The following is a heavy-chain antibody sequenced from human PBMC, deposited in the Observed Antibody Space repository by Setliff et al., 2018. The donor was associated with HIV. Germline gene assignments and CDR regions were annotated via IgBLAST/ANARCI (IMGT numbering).Heavy chain of an antibody. CDR1: GFTFSSFE. J-gene: IGHJ5*02. V-gene: IGHV3-48*03. CDR3: ARDFDENHLLGLNCFDP. Sequence: PGGSLRLSCAASGFTFSSFEMNWVRQAPGKGLEWGSYISTSGSTTYYADSVKGRFTISRDNAKKSLYLQMNSLRVDDTAVYYCARDFDENHLLGLNCFDPRGQGTLVTVSS. CDR2: ISTSGSTT. D-gene: IGHD2-15*01.